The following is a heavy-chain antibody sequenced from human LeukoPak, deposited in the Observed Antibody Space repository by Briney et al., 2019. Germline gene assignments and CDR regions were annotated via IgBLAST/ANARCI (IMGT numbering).Heavy chain of an antibody. Sequence: PSETLSLTCTVSGGSISSSSYYWSWIRQPAGKGLEWIGRIYTSGSTNYNPSLKSRVTISVDTSKNQFSLKLSSVTAADTAVYYCARGEGELSLYWGQGILVTVSS. CDR1: GGSISSSSYY. CDR3: ARGEGELSLY. J-gene: IGHJ4*02. D-gene: IGHD3-16*02. CDR2: IYTSGST. V-gene: IGHV4-61*02.